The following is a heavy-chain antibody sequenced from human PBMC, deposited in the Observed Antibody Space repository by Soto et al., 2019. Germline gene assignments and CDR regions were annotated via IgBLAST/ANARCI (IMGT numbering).Heavy chain of an antibody. CDR3: ARDRGNFGVVLADFYQYGMDV. J-gene: IGHJ6*02. CDR2: VHYTGST. CDR1: GDSVTSGSIY. D-gene: IGHD3-3*01. Sequence: QVQLQESGPGLVKPSETLSLTCTVSGDSVTSGSIYWSWIRQPPGKVLEWIGYVHYTGSTNYNPSLQSRGAISLDTSKNHFSLTLSSVTAADTGVYHCARDRGNFGVVLADFYQYGMDVWGQGTAVTVSS. V-gene: IGHV4-61*03.